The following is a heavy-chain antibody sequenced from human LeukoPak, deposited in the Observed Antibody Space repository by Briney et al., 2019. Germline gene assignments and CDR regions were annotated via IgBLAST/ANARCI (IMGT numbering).Heavy chain of an antibody. J-gene: IGHJ4*02. V-gene: IGHV4-59*01. Sequence: SETLSLTCIVSGASISSDYWSWIRQPPGKGLEWIGYIYDSGSTYYHPSLKSRVTISVDTSKNQFSLRLSSATAADTAVYYCARGGVLKSVDYWGQGTLVTVSS. D-gene: IGHD3-16*01. CDR3: ARGGVLKSVDY. CDR1: GASISSDY. CDR2: IYDSGST.